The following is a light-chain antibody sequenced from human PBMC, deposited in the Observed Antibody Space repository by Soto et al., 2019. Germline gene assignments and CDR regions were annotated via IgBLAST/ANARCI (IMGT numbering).Light chain of an antibody. CDR2: STS. J-gene: IGLJ1*01. V-gene: IGLV8-61*01. Sequence: QTVVTQESSFSVAPGGTVTLTCGLISGSVSTANNPNWYQQTPGLAPRTLIYSTSTRSSGVPDRFSGSILGNKAALTITGAQADSESDYDWALFMGNGMSVFGTGTKVTVL. CDR3: ALFMGNGMSV. CDR1: SGSVSTANN.